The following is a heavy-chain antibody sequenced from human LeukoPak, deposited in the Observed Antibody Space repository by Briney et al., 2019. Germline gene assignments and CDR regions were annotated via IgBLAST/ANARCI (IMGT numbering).Heavy chain of an antibody. V-gene: IGHV3-23*01. CDR2: ISGGGDTT. Sequence: RGSLRLSCAASGFTFSNNGMSWVRQPPGRGLEWVSGISGGGDTTYYAESVKGRFTISGDNSKNTLFLQMNSLTAEDTAVYYCAKTNGYYDYWGQGTLVAVSS. J-gene: IGHJ4*02. CDR3: AKTNGYYDY. D-gene: IGHD3-22*01. CDR1: GFTFSNNG.